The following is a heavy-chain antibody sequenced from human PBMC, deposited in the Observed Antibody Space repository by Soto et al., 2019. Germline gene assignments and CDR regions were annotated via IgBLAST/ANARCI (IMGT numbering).Heavy chain of an antibody. CDR2: ISSGSRYI. D-gene: IGHD2-15*01. CDR1: GFTFNSYD. CDR3: ARETGVVSFDY. V-gene: IGHV3-21*02. J-gene: IGHJ4*02. Sequence: EVQLVESGGGLVKPGGSLTLSCAASGFTFNSYDFNWVRQAPGKGLEWVSSISSGSRYIFYADSVKGRFTVSRDNAKSSLYLHMNSLRAEDTAVYYCARETGVVSFDYWGQGTLVAVSS.